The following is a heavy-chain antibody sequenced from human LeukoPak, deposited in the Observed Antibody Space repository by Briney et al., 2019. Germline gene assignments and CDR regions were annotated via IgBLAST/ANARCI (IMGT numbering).Heavy chain of an antibody. CDR2: IKQDGSEK. J-gene: IGHJ4*02. CDR1: GFTFSNYW. Sequence: GGSLRLSRGVSGFTFSNYWMSWVRQAPGKGLEWVANIKQDGSEKYYVDSVKGRFTVSRDNAKNSLYLQMNSLRTADTAVYYCARHRPGLRHPTTNVGFDYWGQGTLVTVSS. V-gene: IGHV3-7*01. D-gene: IGHD1-26*01. CDR3: ARHRPGLRHPTTNVGFDY.